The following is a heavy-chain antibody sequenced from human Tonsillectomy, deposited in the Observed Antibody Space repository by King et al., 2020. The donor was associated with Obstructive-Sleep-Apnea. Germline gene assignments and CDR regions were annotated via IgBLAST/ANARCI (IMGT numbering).Heavy chain of an antibody. V-gene: IGHV5-10-1*01. CDR3: ACHQWGLWWFDS. CDR2: IDPRDSYI. J-gene: IGHJ5*01. CDR1: GYSFTNYW. D-gene: IGHD3-10*01. Sequence: QLVQSGAEVKKPGESLRISCKGSGYSFTNYWISWMRQMPGKGLEWMGRIDPRDSYISYSPSLQGHVTIPADKFISTDYLQWSGLKGSETAMYYWACHQWGLWWFDSWGQGTLVTVSS.